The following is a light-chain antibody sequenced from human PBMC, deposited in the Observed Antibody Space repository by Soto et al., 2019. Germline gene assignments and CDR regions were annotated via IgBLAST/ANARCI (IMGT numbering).Light chain of an antibody. CDR2: GAS. V-gene: IGKV3-20*01. J-gene: IGKJ4*01. CDR3: QQYGSSP. CDR1: QSVSSSY. Sequence: EIVLTQSPATLSLSPGERATLSCRASQSVSSSYLAWYQQKPGQAPRLLIYGASSRATGIPDRFSGSGSGTDFTISISRLEPEDFAVYYCQQYGSSPFGGGTKVEIK.